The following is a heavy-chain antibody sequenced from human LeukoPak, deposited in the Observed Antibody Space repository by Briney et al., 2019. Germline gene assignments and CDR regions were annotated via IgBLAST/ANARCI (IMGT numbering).Heavy chain of an antibody. Sequence: SVKVSCKASGGTFSSYAISWVRQAPGQGLEWMGRIIPILGIANYAQKFQGRVTITADKSTSTAYMELSSLRSEDTAVYYCARGPYVCKLPYHYYGMDVWGQGTTVTVSS. CDR3: ARGPYVCKLPYHYYGMDV. V-gene: IGHV1-69*04. CDR1: GGTFSSYA. D-gene: IGHD3-16*01. CDR2: IIPILGIA. J-gene: IGHJ6*02.